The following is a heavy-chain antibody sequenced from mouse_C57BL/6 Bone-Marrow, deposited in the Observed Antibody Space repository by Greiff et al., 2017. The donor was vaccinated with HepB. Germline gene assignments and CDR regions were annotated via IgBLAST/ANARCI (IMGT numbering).Heavy chain of an antibody. CDR3: ARDLYDGYFFDY. V-gene: IGHV1-55*01. Sequence: QVQLKQPGAELVKPGASVKMSCKASGYTFPSYWITWVKQRPGQGLEWIGDIYPGSGSTNYNEKFKSKATLTVDTSSSTAYMQLSSLTSEDSAVYYCARDLYDGYFFDYWGQGTTLTVSS. J-gene: IGHJ2*01. CDR1: GYTFPSYW. D-gene: IGHD2-3*01. CDR2: IYPGSGST.